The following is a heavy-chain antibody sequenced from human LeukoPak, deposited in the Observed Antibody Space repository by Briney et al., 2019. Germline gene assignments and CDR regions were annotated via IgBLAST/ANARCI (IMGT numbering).Heavy chain of an antibody. J-gene: IGHJ5*02. CDR2: IYYSGST. D-gene: IGHD1-14*01. V-gene: IGHV4-59*11. CDR1: GGSLSSHY. CDR3: AREREPNWFDP. Sequence: SETLSLTCTVSGGSLSSHYWRWIRQPPGKGLVWIGYIYYSGSTNYNPSLKSRVTISVDTSKNQFSLKLSSVTAADTAVYYCAREREPNWFDPWGQGTLVTVSS.